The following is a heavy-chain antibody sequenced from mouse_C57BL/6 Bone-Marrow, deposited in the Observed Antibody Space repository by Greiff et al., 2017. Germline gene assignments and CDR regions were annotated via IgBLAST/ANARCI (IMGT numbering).Heavy chain of an antibody. CDR2: ISDGGSYT. J-gene: IGHJ2*01. V-gene: IGHV5-4*01. CDR3: ARLTVVAYYFDY. Sequence: EVQRVESGGGLVKPGGSLKLSCAASGFTFSSYAMSWVRQTPEKRLEWVATISDGGSYTYYPDNVKGRFTISRDNAKNNLYLQMSQLKSEDTAMYYCARLTVVAYYFDYWGKGTTLTVSS. D-gene: IGHD1-1*01. CDR1: GFTFSSYA.